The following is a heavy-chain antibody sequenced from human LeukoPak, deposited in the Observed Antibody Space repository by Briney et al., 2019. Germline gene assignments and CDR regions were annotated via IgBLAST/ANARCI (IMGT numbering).Heavy chain of an antibody. D-gene: IGHD3-3*01. V-gene: IGHV1-46*03. CDR3: ARAYDFWSGYYKVYFDY. Sequence: ASVKVSCKASGYTFTSYYMHWVRQAPGQGLEWMGIINPSGGSTSYAQKFQGRVTMTRDTSTSTVYMELSSLRSEDTAVYYCARAYDFWSGYYKVYFDYWGHGTLVTVSS. J-gene: IGHJ4*01. CDR2: INPSGGST. CDR1: GYTFTSYY.